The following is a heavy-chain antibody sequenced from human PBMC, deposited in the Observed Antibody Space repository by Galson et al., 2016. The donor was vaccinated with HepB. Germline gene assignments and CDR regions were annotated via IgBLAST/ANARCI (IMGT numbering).Heavy chain of an antibody. CDR1: GGSISSYY. Sequence: ETLSLTCTVSGGSISSYYWSWIRQPPGKGLEWIGYIYYTGTTNYNDSLKSRVTISVETSKNQFSLQLSSVTAADTAMYYCARGVAYNSRTAFGSWGQETLVTVSS. CDR3: ARGVAYNSRTAFGS. V-gene: IGHV4-59*01. J-gene: IGHJ4*02. D-gene: IGHD6-13*01. CDR2: IYYTGTT.